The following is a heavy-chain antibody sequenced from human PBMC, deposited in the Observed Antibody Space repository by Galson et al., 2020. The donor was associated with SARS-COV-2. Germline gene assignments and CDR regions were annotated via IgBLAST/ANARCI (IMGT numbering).Heavy chain of an antibody. CDR1: GGSINSYY. Sequence: SETLSLTCTVSGGSINSYYWSWIRQPPGKGLEWLGHIYYSGSTTYIPSLKSRVTISVDTSKNQFSLKLSSVTAADTAVYYCARGRDTSPIVWGQGTLVTVSS. CDR2: IYYSGST. D-gene: IGHD2-15*01. CDR3: ARGRDTSPIV. J-gene: IGHJ4*02. V-gene: IGHV4-59*01.